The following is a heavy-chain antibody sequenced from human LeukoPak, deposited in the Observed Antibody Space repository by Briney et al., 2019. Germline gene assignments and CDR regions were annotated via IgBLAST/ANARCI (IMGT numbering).Heavy chain of an antibody. CDR3: ARSGSGTMVRGGFDP. CDR1: GFTFSSYA. J-gene: IGHJ5*02. CDR2: ISYDGSNK. D-gene: IGHD3-10*01. V-gene: IGHV3-30*04. Sequence: GGSLRLSCAASGFTFSSYAMHWVRQAPGKGLEWVAVISYDGSNKYYADSVKGRFTISRDNSKNTLYLQMNSLRAEDTAVYYCARSGSGTMVRGGFDPWGQGTLVTVSS.